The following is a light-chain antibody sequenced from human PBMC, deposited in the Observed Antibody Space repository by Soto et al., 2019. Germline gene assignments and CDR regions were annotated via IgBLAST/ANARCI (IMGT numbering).Light chain of an antibody. CDR3: QQHGRLPLFT. CDR2: GAS. Sequence: ESVLTQSPGTLSLSPGERATLSCRASESVSSRYLAWYQQKPGQAPRLLIYGASSRATGIPDRFSGSGSGPDSTLTISRLEPEDSAVYYCQQHGRLPLFTFGPGTKVDIK. V-gene: IGKV3-20*01. CDR1: ESVSSRY. J-gene: IGKJ3*01.